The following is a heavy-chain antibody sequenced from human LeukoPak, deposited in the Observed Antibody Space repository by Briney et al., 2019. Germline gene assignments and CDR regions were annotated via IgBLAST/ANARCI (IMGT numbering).Heavy chain of an antibody. Sequence: GGSLRLSCAASGFTFSNYAMSWVRQAPGKGLEWVSGISGNGVNTYHADSVKGRFTISRDNAKNSLYLQMNSLRAEDTAVYYCARGTNFYGDYTGLDVWGQGTTVTVSS. D-gene: IGHD4-17*01. CDR2: ISGNGVNT. CDR3: ARGTNFYGDYTGLDV. CDR1: GFTFSNYA. V-gene: IGHV3-23*01. J-gene: IGHJ6*02.